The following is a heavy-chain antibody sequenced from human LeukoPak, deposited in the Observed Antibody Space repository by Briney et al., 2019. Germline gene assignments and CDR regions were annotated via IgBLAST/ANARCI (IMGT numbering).Heavy chain of an antibody. D-gene: IGHD2-2*02. V-gene: IGHV3-11*04. CDR1: GFTFSDYY. CDR3: ARDNTYMFDY. CDR2: ISSSGSTI. Sequence: KPGGSLRLSCAASGFTFSDYYMSWIRQAPGKGLEWVSYISSSGSTIYYADSVKGRFTVARDNAKNTLYLEMNRLRAEDTAVYYCARDNTYMFDYWGQGTQVTVSS. J-gene: IGHJ4*02.